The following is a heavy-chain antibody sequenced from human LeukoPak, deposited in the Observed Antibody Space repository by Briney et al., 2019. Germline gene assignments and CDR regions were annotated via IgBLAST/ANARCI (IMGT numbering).Heavy chain of an antibody. Sequence: SVKLSCKASGGTFSSYAISWVRQAPGQGLEWMGRIIPIFGIANYAQKFQGRVTITADKSTRTAYMEPSSLRSEDTAVYDCARDSLCGDHDADYYYGMDVWGQGTTVTVSS. CDR3: ARDSLCGDHDADYYYGMDV. J-gene: IGHJ6*02. CDR2: IIPIFGIA. D-gene: IGHD4-17*01. V-gene: IGHV1-69*04. CDR1: GGTFSSYA.